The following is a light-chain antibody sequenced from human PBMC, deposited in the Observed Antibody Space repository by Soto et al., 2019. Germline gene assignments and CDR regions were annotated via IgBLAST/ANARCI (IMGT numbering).Light chain of an antibody. CDR1: QIVGSY. V-gene: IGKV3-11*01. Sequence: DIVLTQSPATLSLSPGERATLSCRASQIVGSYLAWFQHKPGQAPRLLIYGASNRATDIPGRFSGRGSGTDFTLTISSLESGDSAVYYCQQRDKWPRTFGQGTKLEIK. J-gene: IGKJ2*01. CDR2: GAS. CDR3: QQRDKWPRT.